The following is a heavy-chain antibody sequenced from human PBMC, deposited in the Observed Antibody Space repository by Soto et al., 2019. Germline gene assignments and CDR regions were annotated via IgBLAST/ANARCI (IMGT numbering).Heavy chain of an antibody. D-gene: IGHD6-19*01. CDR2: MSSDGTNE. CDR3: ARCGYSSGWYCYFDV. Sequence: GGSLRLSCAASRFTFTTYAMNWVRQAPGKGLEWVALMSSDGTNEHYADSVRGRFTVSRDNSRNTLFLQMNNLRTDDTAVYYCARCGYSSGWYCYFDVWGLGTPVTLSS. CDR1: RFTFTTYA. J-gene: IGHJ4*02. V-gene: IGHV3-30-3*01.